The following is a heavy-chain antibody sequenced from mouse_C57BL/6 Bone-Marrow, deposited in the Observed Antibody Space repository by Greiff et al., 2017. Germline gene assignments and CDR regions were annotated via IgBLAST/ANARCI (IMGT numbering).Heavy chain of an antibody. Sequence: EVKLMESGAELVRPGASVKLSCTASGFNIKDDYMHWVKQRPEQGLEWIGWIDPENGDTEYASKFQGKATITADTSSNTAYLQLSSLTSEDTAVYYCTTDGFYAMDYWGQGTSVTVSS. J-gene: IGHJ4*01. CDR1: GFNIKDDY. D-gene: IGHD2-3*01. CDR2: IDPENGDT. CDR3: TTDGFYAMDY. V-gene: IGHV14-4*01.